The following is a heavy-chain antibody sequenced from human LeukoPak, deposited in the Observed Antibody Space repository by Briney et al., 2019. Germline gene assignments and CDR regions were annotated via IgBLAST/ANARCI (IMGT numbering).Heavy chain of an antibody. D-gene: IGHD3-3*01. V-gene: IGHV3-23*01. Sequence: GGSLRLSCAASGFTFSSYAMSWVRQAPGKGLEWVSSISGSGGSKYYADSVKGRFTISRDNSKNTLYLQMNSLRAEDTAVYYCAKLAGGCDCWGGYDRYFQHWGQGTLVTVSS. J-gene: IGHJ1*01. CDR1: GFTFSSYA. CDR3: AKLAGGCDCWGGYDRYFQH. CDR2: ISGSGGSK.